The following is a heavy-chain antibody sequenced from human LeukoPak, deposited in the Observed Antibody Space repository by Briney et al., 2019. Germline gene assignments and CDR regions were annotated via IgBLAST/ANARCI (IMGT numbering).Heavy chain of an antibody. Sequence: PGGSLRLSCAASGFTFSSYAMSWVRQAPDKGLEWVTFIGFDGNSKYYRDSVKGRFTISRDDPENTLYLQMDSLRAEDTAVYYCVKDPREKGAAAGSFDYWGQGTLVTVSS. V-gene: IGHV3-30*02. CDR1: GFTFSSYA. CDR2: IGFDGNSK. J-gene: IGHJ4*02. D-gene: IGHD6-13*01. CDR3: VKDPREKGAAAGSFDY.